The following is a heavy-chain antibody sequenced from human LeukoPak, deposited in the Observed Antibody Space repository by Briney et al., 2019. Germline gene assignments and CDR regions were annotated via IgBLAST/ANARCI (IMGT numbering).Heavy chain of an antibody. Sequence: PGRSLRLSCAASGFTFSSYGMYWVRQAPGKGLEWVAVIWYDGSNKYYADSAKGRFTISRDNSKNTVYLQMNSLRAEDTAMYYCAKDYDSRGYSPFFGDAFDIWGRGTMVTVSS. V-gene: IGHV3-33*06. CDR2: IWYDGSNK. CDR3: AKDYDSRGYSPFFGDAFDI. CDR1: GFTFSSYG. J-gene: IGHJ3*02. D-gene: IGHD3-22*01.